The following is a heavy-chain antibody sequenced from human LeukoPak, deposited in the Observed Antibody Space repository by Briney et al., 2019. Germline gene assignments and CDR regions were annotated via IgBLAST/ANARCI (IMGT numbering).Heavy chain of an antibody. Sequence: ASVKVSCKASGYTLIRYYIQWVRQAPGQGLEWMGIINPSGGSTTYAQKFQGRVTMTRDTSTSTVYMELSSLRSEDTAVYYCARGRGYSYGLDYWGQGTLVTVSS. J-gene: IGHJ4*02. V-gene: IGHV1-46*01. CDR1: GYTLIRYY. CDR3: ARGRGYSYGLDY. D-gene: IGHD5-18*01. CDR2: INPSGGST.